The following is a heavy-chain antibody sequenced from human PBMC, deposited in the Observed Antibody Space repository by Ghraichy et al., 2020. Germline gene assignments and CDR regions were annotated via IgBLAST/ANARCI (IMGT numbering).Heavy chain of an antibody. V-gene: IGHV4-39*01. CDR1: GGSISSSNYY. J-gene: IGHJ2*01. D-gene: IGHD3-9*01. CDR3: AGSFTAIRYFDL. Sequence: SETLSLTCTVSGGSISSSNYYWGWIRQPPGKGLEWIGSMHHTGSIYYNPSLQSRLTMSVDRSKNQFSLRLSSVTAADTALYYCAGSFTAIRYFDLWGRGTLVTVSS. CDR2: MHHTGSI.